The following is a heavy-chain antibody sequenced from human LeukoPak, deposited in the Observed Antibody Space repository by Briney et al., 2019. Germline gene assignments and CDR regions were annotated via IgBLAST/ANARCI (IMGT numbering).Heavy chain of an antibody. Sequence: SVKVSCKASGGTFSSYAISWVRQAPGQGLEWMGRIIPIFGTANYAQKFQGRVTITTDESTSTAYVELSSLRSEDTAVYYCARHQYYYDSSGYYYGAFDIWGQGTMVTVSS. D-gene: IGHD3-22*01. J-gene: IGHJ3*02. V-gene: IGHV1-69*05. CDR2: IIPIFGTA. CDR1: GGTFSSYA. CDR3: ARHQYYYDSSGYYYGAFDI.